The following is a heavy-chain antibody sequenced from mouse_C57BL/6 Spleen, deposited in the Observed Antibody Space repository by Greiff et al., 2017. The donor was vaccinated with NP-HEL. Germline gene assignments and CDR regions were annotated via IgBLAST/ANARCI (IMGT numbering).Heavy chain of an antibody. CDR2: ISDAGSYT. J-gene: IGHJ1*03. CDR1: GFTFSSYA. Sequence: EVMLVEPGGGLVKPGGSLKLSCEASGFTFSSYAMSWVRQTPEQRLEWVATISDAGSYTYYPDNVKGRFTFSRDTSQNNLYLQMSHLKSADTAMDYCARGGLRSYWYFEVWGTGTTVTVSS. CDR3: ARGGLRSYWYFEV. D-gene: IGHD2-4*01. V-gene: IGHV5-4*03.